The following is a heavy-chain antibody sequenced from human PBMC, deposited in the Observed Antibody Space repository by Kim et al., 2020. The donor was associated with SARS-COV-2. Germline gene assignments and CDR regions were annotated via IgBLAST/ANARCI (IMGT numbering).Heavy chain of an antibody. CDR1: GFTFSSYA. J-gene: IGHJ4*02. Sequence: GGSLRLSCAASGFTFSSYAMSWVRQAPGKGLEWVSVIYSGGSSTYYADSVKGRFTISRDNSKNTLYLQMNSLRAEDTAVYYCARGLQGIPIDYWGQGTLVTVSS. V-gene: IGHV3-23*03. D-gene: IGHD6-13*01. CDR2: IYSGGSST. CDR3: ARGLQGIPIDY.